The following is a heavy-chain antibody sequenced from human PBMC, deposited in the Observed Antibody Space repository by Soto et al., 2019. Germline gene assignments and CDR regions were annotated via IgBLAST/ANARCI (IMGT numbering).Heavy chain of an antibody. J-gene: IGHJ4*02. CDR2: MNPHSGKT. CDR1: GYTLGNYD. CDR3: ARNPVGAMIDY. Sequence: QVQLVQSGAEVKKPGASVKVSCKASGYTLGNYDINWVRQAPGQGLEWMGWMNPHSGKTVYARKFQGRVTMTRDTSLTTAFLEVSSLRSEDTAVYFCARNPVGAMIDYWGQGTLVTVSS. V-gene: IGHV1-8*01. D-gene: IGHD1-26*01.